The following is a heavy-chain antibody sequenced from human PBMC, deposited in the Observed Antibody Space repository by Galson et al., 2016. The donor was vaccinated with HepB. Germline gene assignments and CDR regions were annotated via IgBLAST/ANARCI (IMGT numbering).Heavy chain of an antibody. CDR3: AKVGWREYDGY. D-gene: IGHD3-10*01. V-gene: IGHV3-23*01. J-gene: IGHJ4*02. CDR1: GFTFSNAW. CDR2: ISGSRGNT. Sequence: SLRLSCAASGFTFSNAWMNWVRQAPGKGLEWVGRISGSRGNTYYADFVKGRFTISRDNSKNTVYLQMSSLRVDDTAVYYCAKVGWREYDGYWGQGTLVTVSS.